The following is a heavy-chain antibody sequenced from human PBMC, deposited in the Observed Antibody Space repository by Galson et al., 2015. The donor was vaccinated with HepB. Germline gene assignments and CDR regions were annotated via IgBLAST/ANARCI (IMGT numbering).Heavy chain of an antibody. CDR3: ARDAAVRTAAASQGVRAGMDV. V-gene: IGHV6-1*01. CDR1: GDSVSSNSAA. Sequence: CAISGDSVSSNSAAWNWIRQSPSRGLEWLGRTYYRSKWYNDYAVSVKSRITINPDTSKNQFSLQLNSVTPEDTAVYYCARDAAVRTAAASQGVRAGMDVWGQGTTVTVSS. J-gene: IGHJ6*02. CDR2: TYYRSKWYN. D-gene: IGHD6-13*01.